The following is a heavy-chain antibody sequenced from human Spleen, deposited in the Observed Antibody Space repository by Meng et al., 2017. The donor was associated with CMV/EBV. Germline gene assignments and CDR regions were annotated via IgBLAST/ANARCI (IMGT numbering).Heavy chain of an antibody. D-gene: IGHD6-13*01. CDR1: GDRLSRGRSS. Sequence: ISGDRLSRGRSSLNWFRESPSRCLEWLGMAYYRSKWIFDYSVSLISRLTINPDTSKNQLSLQLNSVTPDDAAVYYCARNVGSSWLDSWGQGILVTVSS. CDR3: ARNVGSSWLDS. V-gene: IGHV6-1*01. J-gene: IGHJ5*01. CDR2: AYYRSKWIF.